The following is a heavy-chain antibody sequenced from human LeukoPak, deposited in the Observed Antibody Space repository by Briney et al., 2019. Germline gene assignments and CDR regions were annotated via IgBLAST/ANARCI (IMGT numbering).Heavy chain of an antibody. CDR1: GGSISSSSCY. CDR3: ARAQYYYDSSGYTAFDI. J-gene: IGHJ3*02. V-gene: IGHV4-39*01. Sequence: SETLSLTCTVSGGSISSSSCYWGWIRQPPGKGLEWIGSIYYSGSTYYNPSLKSRVTISVDTSKNQFSLKLSSVTAADTAVYYCARAQYYYDSSGYTAFDIWGQGTMVTVSS. CDR2: IYYSGST. D-gene: IGHD3-22*01.